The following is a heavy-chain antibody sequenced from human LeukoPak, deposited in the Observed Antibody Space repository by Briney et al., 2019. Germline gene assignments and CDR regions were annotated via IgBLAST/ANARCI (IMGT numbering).Heavy chain of an antibody. Sequence: SETLSLTCTVSGGSISSYYWSWIRQPPGKGLEWIGYIYYSGSTNYNPSLKSRVTISVDTSKNQFSLKLSSVTAADTAVYYCARESTGDVSFDYWGQGTLVTVSS. CDR2: IYYSGST. J-gene: IGHJ4*02. D-gene: IGHD7-27*01. CDR3: ARESTGDVSFDY. CDR1: GGSISSYY. V-gene: IGHV4-59*01.